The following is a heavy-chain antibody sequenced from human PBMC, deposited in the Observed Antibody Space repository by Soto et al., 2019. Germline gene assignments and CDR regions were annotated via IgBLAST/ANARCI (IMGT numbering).Heavy chain of an antibody. Sequence: SETLSLTCTVSGGSISSGDYYWSWIRQPPGKGLEWIGYIYYSGSTYYNPSLKSRVTISVDTSKNQFSLKLSSVTAADTAVYYCARECSSSWTPDAFDIWGQGTMVTVSS. CDR1: GGSISSGDYY. V-gene: IGHV4-30-4*01. CDR2: IYYSGST. D-gene: IGHD6-13*01. CDR3: ARECSSSWTPDAFDI. J-gene: IGHJ3*02.